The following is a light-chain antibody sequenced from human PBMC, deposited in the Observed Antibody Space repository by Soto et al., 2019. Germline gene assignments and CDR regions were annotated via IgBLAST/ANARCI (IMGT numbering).Light chain of an antibody. V-gene: IGLV2-8*01. CDR3: SSYAGRNNVV. CDR1: SSDIGTYKY. CDR2: EVS. J-gene: IGLJ2*01. Sequence: QSVLTQPPSASGSPGQSVTISRTGTSSDIGTYKYVSWYQHHPGKAPKLMIYEVSKRPSGVPDRFSGSKSGNTASLTVSGLLTEDEADYYCSSYAGRNNVVFGGGTKLTVL.